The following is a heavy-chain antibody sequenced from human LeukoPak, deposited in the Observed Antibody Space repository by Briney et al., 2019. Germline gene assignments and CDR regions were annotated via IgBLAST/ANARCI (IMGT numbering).Heavy chain of an antibody. J-gene: IGHJ5*02. V-gene: IGHV3-30*02. D-gene: IGHD3-10*01. CDR1: AFTFSRYG. Sequence: GGSLRLSCAASAFTFSRYGMHWVRQAPGKGLEWVALIRSDGNNKYYADSVKGRFTISRDNSKNTLSLQMNSLRTEDTAVYYCAKDRYGSGSDTPWGQETLVTVSS. CDR3: AKDRYGSGSDTP. CDR2: IRSDGNNK.